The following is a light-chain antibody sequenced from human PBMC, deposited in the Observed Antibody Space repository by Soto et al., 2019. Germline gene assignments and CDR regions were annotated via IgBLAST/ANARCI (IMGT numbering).Light chain of an antibody. J-gene: IGKJ1*01. CDR1: QSVSSSY. CDR2: GAS. CDR3: QHYVTSLTT. V-gene: IGKV3-20*01. Sequence: EIVLTQSPATLSFSPGESATLSCRASQSVSSSYLAWYQQKPGQAPRLLIYGASSRATGIPDRFSGSGSGTDFTLTISRLEPEDFAVYYCQHYVTSLTTFGQGTKVDIK.